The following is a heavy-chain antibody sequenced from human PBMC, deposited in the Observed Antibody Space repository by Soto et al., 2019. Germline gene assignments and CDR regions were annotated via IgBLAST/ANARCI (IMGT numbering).Heavy chain of an antibody. V-gene: IGHV3-30-3*01. CDR1: GVTFSSYA. CDR3: ARDKTDMAGTLDY. Sequence: GGSLRLSCAASGVTFSSYAMHWVRQAPGKGLEWVAVISYDGSNKYYADSVKGRFTISRDNSKNTLYLQMNSLRAEDTAVYYCARDKTDMAGTLDYWGQGTLVTVSS. CDR2: ISYDGSNK. D-gene: IGHD6-19*01. J-gene: IGHJ4*02.